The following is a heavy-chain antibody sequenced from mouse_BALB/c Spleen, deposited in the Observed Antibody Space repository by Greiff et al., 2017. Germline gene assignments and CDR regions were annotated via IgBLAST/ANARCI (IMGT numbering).Heavy chain of an antibody. Sequence: EVKLMESGGGLVKPGGSLKLSCAASGFAFSSYDMSWVRQTPEKRLEWVAYISSGGGSTYYPDTVKGRFTISRDNAKNTLYLQMSSLKSEDTAMYYCGRHTGKYDGMDYWGQGTPVTVSA. CDR2: ISSGGGST. D-gene: IGHD4-1*01. CDR1: GFAFSSYD. J-gene: IGHJ4*01. CDR3: GRHTGKYDGMDY. V-gene: IGHV5-12-1*01.